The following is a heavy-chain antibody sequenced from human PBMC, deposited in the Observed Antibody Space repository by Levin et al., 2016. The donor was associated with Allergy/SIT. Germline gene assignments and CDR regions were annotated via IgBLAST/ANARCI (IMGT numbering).Heavy chain of an antibody. CDR1: GGIFRSYG. CDR2: ITPMTGIT. V-gene: IGHV1-69*10. Sequence: SVKVSCKASGGIFRSYGISWVRQAPGQGLEWMGGITPMTGITDYAQKFQGRLTITADESTSTAFMELSSLRSEDTAYYYCARDGSGWKYWGQGTLVTVSS. J-gene: IGHJ4*02. D-gene: IGHD6-19*01. CDR3: ARDGSGWKY.